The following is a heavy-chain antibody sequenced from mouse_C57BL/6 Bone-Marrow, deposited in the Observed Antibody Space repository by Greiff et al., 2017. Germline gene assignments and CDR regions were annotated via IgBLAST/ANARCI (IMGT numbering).Heavy chain of an antibody. D-gene: IGHD2-3*01. J-gene: IGHJ3*01. Sequence: VQLQQSGAELVKPGASVKLSCKATGYTFTGYWIEWVKQRPGHGLEWLGEILPGSGSTNYNEKFKGKATFTADPSSNTAYMLLSSLTTEDSALYYCARGGYDDDPAWFAYWGQGTLVTVSA. CDR3: ARGGYDDDPAWFAY. CDR2: ILPGSGST. V-gene: IGHV1-9*01. CDR1: GYTFTGYW.